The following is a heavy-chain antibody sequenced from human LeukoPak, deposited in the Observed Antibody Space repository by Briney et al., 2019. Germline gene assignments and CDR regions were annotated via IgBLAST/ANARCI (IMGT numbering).Heavy chain of an antibody. CDR3: ARVGVGLNLALGYYMDV. Sequence: ASVKVSCKASGGTFSSYAISWVRQAPGQGLEWMGGIIPIFGTANYAQKFQGRVTITADESTSTAYMELSSLRSEDTAVYYCARVGVGLNLALGYYMDVWGKGTTVTVSS. J-gene: IGHJ6*03. D-gene: IGHD3-16*01. CDR2: IIPIFGTA. V-gene: IGHV1-69*13. CDR1: GGTFSSYA.